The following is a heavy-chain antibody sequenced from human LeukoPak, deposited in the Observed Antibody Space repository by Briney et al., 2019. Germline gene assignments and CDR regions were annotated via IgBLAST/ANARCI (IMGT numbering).Heavy chain of an antibody. CDR1: GFTFSIYW. CDR2: INSDGSDT. J-gene: IGHJ4*02. CDR3: ATVPHPVGTLDN. Sequence: GGSLRLSCAASGFTFSIYWMHWVRQTPGRELVWVSRINSDGSDTKYADSVKGRFTISRDNAKSTLYLQMNSLRAEDTAVYYCATVPHPVGTLDNWGQGTLVTVSS. V-gene: IGHV3-74*03. D-gene: IGHD7-27*01.